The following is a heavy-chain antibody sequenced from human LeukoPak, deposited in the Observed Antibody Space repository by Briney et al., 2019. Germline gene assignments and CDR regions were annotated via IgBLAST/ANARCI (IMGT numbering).Heavy chain of an antibody. V-gene: IGHV3-73*01. CDR3: TRQGLAVAGTNRYFDY. Sequence: GRSLRLSCAASGFTFSGSAMHWVRQASGKGLEWVGRIRSKANSYATAYAASVKGRFTISRDDSKNTAYLQMNSLKTEDTAVYYCTRQGLAVAGTNRYFDYWGQGTLVTVSS. CDR2: IRSKANSYAT. CDR1: GFTFSGSA. J-gene: IGHJ4*02. D-gene: IGHD6-19*01.